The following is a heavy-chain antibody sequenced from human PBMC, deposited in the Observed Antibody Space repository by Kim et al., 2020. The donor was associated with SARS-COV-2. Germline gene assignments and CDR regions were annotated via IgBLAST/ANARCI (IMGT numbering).Heavy chain of an antibody. Sequence: GGSLRLSCAASGFTFGDYAMHWVRQAPGKGLEWVSGISWNSGSIGYADSVKGRFTISRDNAKNSLYLQMNSLRAEDTALYYCAKVQDIVVVPAAINYWYFDLWGRGTLVTVSS. CDR1: GFTFGDYA. CDR3: AKVQDIVVVPAAINYWYFDL. V-gene: IGHV3-9*01. J-gene: IGHJ2*01. CDR2: ISWNSGSI. D-gene: IGHD2-2*02.